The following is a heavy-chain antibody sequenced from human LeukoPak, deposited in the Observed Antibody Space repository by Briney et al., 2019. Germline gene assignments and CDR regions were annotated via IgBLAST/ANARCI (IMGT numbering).Heavy chain of an antibody. J-gene: IGHJ4*02. CDR3: ARDRVGATLDY. CDR2: INPNSGGT. V-gene: IGHV1-2*02. D-gene: IGHD1-26*01. CDR1: GYAFSGYY. Sequence: ASVKVSCKASGYAFSGYYIHWVRQAPGQGLEWMGWINPNSGGTSYAQKFQGRVTMTRDTSISTAYMELSRLRSDDTAVYYCARDRVGATLDYWGQGTLVTVSS.